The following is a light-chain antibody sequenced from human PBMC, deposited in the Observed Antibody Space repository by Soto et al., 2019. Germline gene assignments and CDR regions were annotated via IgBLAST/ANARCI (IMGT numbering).Light chain of an antibody. CDR1: SSNIGSNY. J-gene: IGLJ3*02. CDR2: RND. V-gene: IGLV1-47*01. Sequence: QSVLTQAPSASGTPGQRVTISCSGSSSNIGSNYVYWYQQFPGTSPKLLIYRNDRRPSGVPDRFSGSKSGTSASLAISGLRSEDEADYYCATWDDSLIGPVFGGGTKLTVL. CDR3: ATWDDSLIGPV.